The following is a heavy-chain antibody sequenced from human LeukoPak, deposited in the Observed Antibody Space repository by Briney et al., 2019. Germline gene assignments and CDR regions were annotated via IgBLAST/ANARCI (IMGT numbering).Heavy chain of an antibody. D-gene: IGHD1-26*01. J-gene: IGHJ4*02. V-gene: IGHV4-31*03. Sequence: SETLSLTRTVSGGSISSGGYYWSWIRQHPGKGLEWIGYIYYSGSTYYNPSLKSRVTISVDTSKNQFSLKLSSVTAADTAVYYCARGGGSGSREFDYWGQGTLVTVSS. CDR3: ARGGGSGSREFDY. CDR1: GGSISSGGYY. CDR2: IYYSGST.